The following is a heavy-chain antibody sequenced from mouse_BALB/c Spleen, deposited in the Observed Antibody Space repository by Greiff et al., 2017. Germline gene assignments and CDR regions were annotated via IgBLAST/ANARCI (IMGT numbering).Heavy chain of an antibody. Sequence: EVQRVESGAELVKPGASVKLSCTASGFYFKDTYMHWVKQRPEQGLEWIGRIDPANGNTKYDPKFQGKATITADTSSNTAYLQLSSLTSEDTAVYYCARDGYYLYYLDYGGQGTTLTVSS. CDR2: IDPANGNT. D-gene: IGHD2-3*01. V-gene: IGHV14-3*02. CDR1: GFYFKDTY. J-gene: IGHJ2*01. CDR3: ARDGYYLYYLDY.